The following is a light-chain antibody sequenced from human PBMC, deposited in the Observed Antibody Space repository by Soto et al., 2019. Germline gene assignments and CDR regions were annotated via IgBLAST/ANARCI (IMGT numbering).Light chain of an antibody. CDR1: TSDVGGYNL. CDR2: EGT. Sequence: QSALTQPASVSGSPGQSITISCSGTTSDVGGYNLVSWYQQHTAKAPKLLIYEGTQRPSGVSSRCSGSKSGNTASLTISGLQAEDEADYYCCSYASSSSYVFGTGTKLTVL. V-gene: IGLV2-23*01. J-gene: IGLJ1*01. CDR3: CSYASSSSYV.